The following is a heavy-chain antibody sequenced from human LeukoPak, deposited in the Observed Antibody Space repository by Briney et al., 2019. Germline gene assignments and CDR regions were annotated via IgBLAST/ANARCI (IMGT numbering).Heavy chain of an antibody. CDR1: GYTFTAYC. D-gene: IGHD3-22*01. J-gene: IGHJ3*02. CDR3: ARKYYCDSSGYYYDDAFDI. Sequence: GASVKVSCKASGYTFTAYCMHWVRQAPGQGLEWMGRINPNGGGTNYALNFQGRVTMTRDTSISTAYMELSRLRSDDTAVYYCARKYYCDSSGYYYDDAFDIWGQGTMVAVSS. CDR2: INPNGGGT. V-gene: IGHV1-2*06.